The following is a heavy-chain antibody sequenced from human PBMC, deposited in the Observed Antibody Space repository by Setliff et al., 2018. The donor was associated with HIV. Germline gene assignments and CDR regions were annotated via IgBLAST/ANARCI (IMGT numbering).Heavy chain of an antibody. D-gene: IGHD6-13*01. Sequence: SETLSLTCTVSGCSISSGSYYWTWIRQPAGTGLECIRRIYTSVSTNYNPSLKSRDTMSVDTYKKQFTLNLNSMAAADTAVYYCVRGPHTSSWYGGYAFDIWGQGTMVTVSS. CDR3: VRGPHTSSWYGGYAFDI. CDR1: GCSISSGSYY. J-gene: IGHJ3*02. CDR2: IYTSVST. V-gene: IGHV4-61*02.